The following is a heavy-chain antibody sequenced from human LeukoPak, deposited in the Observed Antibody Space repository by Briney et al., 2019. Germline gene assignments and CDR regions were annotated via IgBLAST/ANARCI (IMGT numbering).Heavy chain of an antibody. J-gene: IGHJ4*02. CDR3: ARGVPFMNLDY. CDR2: IYTSGST. CDR1: GGSISSGSYY. D-gene: IGHD3-16*01. V-gene: IGHV4-61*02. Sequence: SQTLSLTCTVSGGSISSGSYYWSWIRQPAGKGLEWIGRIYTSGSTNYSPSLKSRVTMSVDTSKNQFSLKLSSVTAADTAVYYCARGVPFMNLDYWGQGTLVTVSS.